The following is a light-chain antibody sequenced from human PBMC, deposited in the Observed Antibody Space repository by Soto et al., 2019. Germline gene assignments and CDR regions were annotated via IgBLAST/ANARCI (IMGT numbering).Light chain of an antibody. CDR3: QQYDNSPWT. J-gene: IGKJ1*01. V-gene: IGKV3-20*01. Sequence: EIVLTQSPGTLSLSPGEGATLSCRARQSVSSSYLAWYQQKPGQAPRLRIYGASSRATGIPDRVSGGGSGKDLTLTISRVEPEDFDVSYCQQYDNSPWTFGQGTKVEIK. CDR2: GAS. CDR1: QSVSSSY.